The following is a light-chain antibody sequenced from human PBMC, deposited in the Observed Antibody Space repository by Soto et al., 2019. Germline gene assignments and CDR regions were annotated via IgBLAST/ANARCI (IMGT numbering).Light chain of an antibody. CDR1: QSLVRHGGNPY. V-gene: IGKV2D-29*01. CDR2: EGS. Sequence: DIVVTQSPLSLSVTPGQPASISCKSTQSLVRHGGNPYLYWFLQRPGRPLQLLIYEGSYRFAGEPEWFSGSGSETDSALIIRRAEADDVGGYYCMQVLQPPNTFGQGTKLEIK. J-gene: IGKJ2*01. CDR3: MQVLQPPNT.